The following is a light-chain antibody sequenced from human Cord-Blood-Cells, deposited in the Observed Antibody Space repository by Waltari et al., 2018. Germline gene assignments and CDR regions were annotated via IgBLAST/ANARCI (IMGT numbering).Light chain of an antibody. Sequence: QSVLPQPPSASGTPGPRVTISCSGSSSNIGSNTVNWYQQLPGPAPKLLIYSNNQRPSGVPDRFSGSKSGTSASLAISGLQSEDEADYYCAAWDDSLNGPVFGGGTKLTVL. V-gene: IGLV1-44*01. CDR1: SSNIGSNT. CDR3: AAWDDSLNGPV. CDR2: SNN. J-gene: IGLJ2*01.